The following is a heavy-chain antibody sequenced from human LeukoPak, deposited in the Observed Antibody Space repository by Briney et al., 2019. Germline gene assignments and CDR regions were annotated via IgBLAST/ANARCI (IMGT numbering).Heavy chain of an antibody. CDR2: IKQDGSEK. CDR3: ARAAYYYDSSGYFEGPYYFDY. V-gene: IGHV3-7*01. J-gene: IGHJ4*02. D-gene: IGHD3-22*01. Sequence: GGSLRLSCAASGFTFSSYWMSWVRQAPGKGLEWVANIKQDGSEKYYVDSVKGRFTISRDNAKNSLYLQMNSLRAEDTAVYYCARAAYYYDSSGYFEGPYYFDYWGQGTLVTVSS. CDR1: GFTFSSYW.